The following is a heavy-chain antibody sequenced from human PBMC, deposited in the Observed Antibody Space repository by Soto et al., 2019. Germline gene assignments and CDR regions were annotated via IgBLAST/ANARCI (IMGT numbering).Heavy chain of an antibody. J-gene: IGHJ4*02. CDR2: IYPGDSDT. Sequence: GESLKISGKGSGYSFTSYWIGWVRQMPGKGLEWMGIIYPGDSDTRYSPSFQGQVTISADKSISTAYLQWSSLKASDTAMYYCARHAYYYDSSGYYPSYYFDYWGQGTLVTVSS. D-gene: IGHD3-22*01. CDR1: GYSFTSYW. V-gene: IGHV5-51*01. CDR3: ARHAYYYDSSGYYPSYYFDY.